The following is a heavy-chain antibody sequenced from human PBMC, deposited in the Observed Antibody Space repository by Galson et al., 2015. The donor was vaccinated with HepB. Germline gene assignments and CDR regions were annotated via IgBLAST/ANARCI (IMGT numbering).Heavy chain of an antibody. CDR3: ARAVVPADN. D-gene: IGHD2-2*01. CDR2: ISGSGGST. V-gene: IGHV3-23*01. Sequence: SLRLSCAASGFTFSSYAMSWVRQAPGKGLEWVSAISGSGGSTDYADSVKGRFTISRDNSQNTLYLQMNSLRAEVTAVYYGARAVVPADNWGQGTLVTVSS. CDR1: GFTFSSYA. J-gene: IGHJ4*02.